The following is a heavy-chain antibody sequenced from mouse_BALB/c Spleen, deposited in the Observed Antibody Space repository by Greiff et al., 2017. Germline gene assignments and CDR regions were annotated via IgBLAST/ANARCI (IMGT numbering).Heavy chain of an antibody. CDR3: ARSNGSSYAMDY. D-gene: IGHD1-1*01. V-gene: IGHV3-8*02. CDR1: GDSITSGY. Sequence: EVMLVESGPSLVKPSQTLSLTCSVTGDSITSGYWNWIRKFPGNKLEYMGYISYSGSTYYNPSLKSRISITRDTSKNQYYLQLNSVTTEDTATYYCARSNGSSYAMDYWGQGTSVTVSS. CDR2: ISYSGST. J-gene: IGHJ4*01.